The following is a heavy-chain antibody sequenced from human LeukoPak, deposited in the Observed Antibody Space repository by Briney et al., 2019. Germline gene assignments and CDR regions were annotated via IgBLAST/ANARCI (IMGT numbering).Heavy chain of an antibody. D-gene: IGHD4-23*01. CDR3: ARGRPHGNDY. CDR2: IASEGSST. V-gene: IGHV3-74*01. Sequence: PGGSLRLSCAASGFTFSSYWMNWVRQAPGKGLVWVSRIASEGSSTTYADSVKGRFSISRDNAKNTLYLQMNSLRVEDTAVYYCARGRPHGNDYWGQGTLVTVSP. CDR1: GFTFSSYW. J-gene: IGHJ4*02.